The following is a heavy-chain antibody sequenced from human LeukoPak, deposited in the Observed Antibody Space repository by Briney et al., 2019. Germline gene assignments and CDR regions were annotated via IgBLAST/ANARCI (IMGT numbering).Heavy chain of an antibody. Sequence: SETLSLTCAVYGGSFSGYYWSWIRQPPGKGLEWIGEINHSGSTNYNPSLKSRVTISVDTSKNQFSLKLSSVTAADTAVYYRARGALLGSSGRIDYWGQGTLVTVSS. CDR1: GGSFSGYY. V-gene: IGHV4-34*01. D-gene: IGHD3-22*01. J-gene: IGHJ4*02. CDR3: ARGALLGSSGRIDY. CDR2: INHSGST.